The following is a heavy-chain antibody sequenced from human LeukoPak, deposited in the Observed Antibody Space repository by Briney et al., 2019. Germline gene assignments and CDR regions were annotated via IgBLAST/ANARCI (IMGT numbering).Heavy chain of an antibody. CDR1: GFTFDDYA. D-gene: IGHD3-3*01. CDR3: AKDSFPKITIFGVVTPDYYYYMDV. V-gene: IGHV3-43D*03. CDR2: ISWDGCST. J-gene: IGHJ6*03. Sequence: SGGSLRLSCAASGFTFDDYAMHWVRQAPGKGLEWVSLISWDGCSTYYADSVKGRFTISRDNSKNSLYLQMNSLRAEDTALYYCAKDSFPKITIFGVVTPDYYYYMDVWGKGTTVTVSS.